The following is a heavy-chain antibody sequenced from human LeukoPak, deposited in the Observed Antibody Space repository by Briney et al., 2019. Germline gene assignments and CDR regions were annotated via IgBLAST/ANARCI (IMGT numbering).Heavy chain of an antibody. D-gene: IGHD6-19*01. Sequence: AASVKVSCKASGYTFTSCDINWVRQATGQGLEWMGWMNTNSGNTGYGQSFQGRITMTRDISIGTAYMELSNLTSEDTAIYYCTRGSSGRRDNWGQGTLVTVSA. CDR1: GYTFTSCD. CDR3: TRGSSGRRDN. V-gene: IGHV1-8*01. J-gene: IGHJ4*02. CDR2: MNTNSGNT.